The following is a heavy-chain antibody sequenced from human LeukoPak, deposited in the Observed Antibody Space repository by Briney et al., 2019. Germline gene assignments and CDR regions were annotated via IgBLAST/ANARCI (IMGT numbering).Heavy chain of an antibody. CDR1: GGSISSYY. J-gene: IGHJ6*03. CDR3: ARTTTVRGTYYMDV. V-gene: IGHV4-59*01. D-gene: IGHD3-10*01. Sequence: SETLSLTCTVSGGSISSYYWSWVRQPPGRGLEWIGYIYYSGYTNYNPSLKSRVTISVDTSKNQFSLKPSSVTAADTAVYYCARTTTVRGTYYMDVGGKGTTVTISS. CDR2: IYYSGYT.